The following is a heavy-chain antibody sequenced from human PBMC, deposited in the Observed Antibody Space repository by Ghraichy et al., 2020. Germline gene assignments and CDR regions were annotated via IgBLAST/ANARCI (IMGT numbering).Heavy chain of an antibody. CDR1: GYSISSGYY. J-gene: IGHJ6*02. CDR3: ARSGAAGRYYYYYGMDV. Sequence: SETLSLTCTVSGYSISSGYYWGWSRQPPGKGLEWIGSTDHSGSNYYNPSLKSRVTITLDTSKNQFSLKLRSVTAADTAVYYCARSGAAGRYYYYYGMDVWGQGTTVTVCS. V-gene: IGHV4-38-2*02. CDR2: TDHSGSN. D-gene: IGHD6-13*01.